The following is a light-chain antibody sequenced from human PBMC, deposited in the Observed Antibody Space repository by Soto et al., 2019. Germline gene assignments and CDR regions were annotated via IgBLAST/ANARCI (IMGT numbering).Light chain of an antibody. CDR2: DAS. CDR3: QQYDKLPPFT. J-gene: IGKJ3*01. V-gene: IGKV1-33*01. Sequence: DIQMTQSPSSLSASVGDRVTITCQASQDISNYLNWYQQKPGKAPKLLIYDASNLETGVLSRFSGSGSGTDFTFTISSLQPEDIATYYCQQYDKLPPFTFGPGTKVDIK. CDR1: QDISNY.